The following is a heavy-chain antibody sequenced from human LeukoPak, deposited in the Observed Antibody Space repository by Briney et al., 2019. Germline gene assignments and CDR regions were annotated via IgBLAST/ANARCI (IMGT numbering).Heavy chain of an antibody. CDR1: GYTFTSYG. CDR2: ISAYNGNT. CDR3: ARDGRDGYNEEDLGYFDY. V-gene: IGHV1-18*01. D-gene: IGHD5-24*01. J-gene: IGHJ4*02. Sequence: ASVKVSCKASGYTFTSYGISWVRQAPGQGLEWMGWISAYNGNTNYAQKLQGRVTMTTDTSTSTAYMELRSLRSDDTAVYYCARDGRDGYNEEDLGYFDYWGQGTLVTVSS.